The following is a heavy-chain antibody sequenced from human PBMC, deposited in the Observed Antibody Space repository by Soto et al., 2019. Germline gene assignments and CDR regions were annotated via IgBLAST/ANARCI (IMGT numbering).Heavy chain of an antibody. CDR1: GFTFSSYG. V-gene: IGHV3-33*01. D-gene: IGHD6-19*01. J-gene: IGHJ6*02. CDR2: IWYDGSNK. Sequence: QVPLVESGGGVVQPGRSLRLSCAASGFTFSSYGMHWVRQAPGKGLEWVAVIWYDGSNKYYADSVKGRFTISRDNSKNTLYLQMNSLRAEDMAVYYCARGIAVAGTKYYYYGMDVWGQGTTVTVSS. CDR3: ARGIAVAGTKYYYYGMDV.